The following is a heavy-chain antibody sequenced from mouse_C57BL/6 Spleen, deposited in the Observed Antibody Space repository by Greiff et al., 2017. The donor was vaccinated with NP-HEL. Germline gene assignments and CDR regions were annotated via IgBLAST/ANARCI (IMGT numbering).Heavy chain of an antibody. Sequence: VQLQQSGAELVKPGASVKISCKASGYAFSSYWMNWVKQRPGKGLEWIGQIYPGDGDTNYNGKFTGKATLTADKSSSTAYMQLSRLTSEASAVYFCARRGVGPGYFDYWGQGTTLTVSS. CDR3: ARRGVGPGYFDY. CDR1: GYAFSSYW. CDR2: IYPGDGDT. V-gene: IGHV1-80*01. J-gene: IGHJ2*01.